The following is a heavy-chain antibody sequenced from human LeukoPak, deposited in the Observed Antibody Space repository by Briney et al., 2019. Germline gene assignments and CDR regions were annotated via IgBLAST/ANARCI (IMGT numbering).Heavy chain of an antibody. CDR1: GLTFSSYW. V-gene: IGHV3-7*01. CDR2: ISPDGNRE. D-gene: IGHD2-15*01. J-gene: IGHJ4*02. Sequence: GGSLRLSCAASGLTFSSYWMTWVRQGPGKGQEWVATISPDGNRENYVDSVKGRFSISRDNAKNSLFLQMRSLRAEDTAMYYCASTFPYCSSGTCALGGQGTLVTVSS. CDR3: ASTFPYCSSGTCAL.